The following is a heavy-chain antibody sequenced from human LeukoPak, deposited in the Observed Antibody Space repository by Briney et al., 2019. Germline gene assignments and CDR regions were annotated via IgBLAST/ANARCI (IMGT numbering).Heavy chain of an antibody. J-gene: IGHJ6*02. CDR1: GFTFSDYY. D-gene: IGHD4-17*01. Sequence: GGSLRLSCAASGFTFSDYYMSWIRQAPGKGLEWVSYISSSGSTIYYADSVKGRFTISRDNAKSSLYLQMNSLRAEDTAVYYCARTSDYPDNDYGMDVWGQGTTVTVSS. V-gene: IGHV3-11*01. CDR3: ARTSDYPDNDYGMDV. CDR2: ISSSGSTI.